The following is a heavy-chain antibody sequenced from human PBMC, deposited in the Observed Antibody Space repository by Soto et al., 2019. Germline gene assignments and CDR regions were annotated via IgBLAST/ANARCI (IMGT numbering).Heavy chain of an antibody. CDR3: ARDHPHSYGVYYFDY. J-gene: IGHJ4*02. Sequence: SATLSLTCAVYGGSFSGYYWNWIRQSPGKGLELIGYIYSSGSTHYNPSLQNRVTISIDTSKNQVSLKVNSVTAADTAVYYCARDHPHSYGVYYFDYWGQGTPVTVSS. V-gene: IGHV4-59*01. CDR1: GGSFSGYY. D-gene: IGHD5-18*01. CDR2: IYSSGST.